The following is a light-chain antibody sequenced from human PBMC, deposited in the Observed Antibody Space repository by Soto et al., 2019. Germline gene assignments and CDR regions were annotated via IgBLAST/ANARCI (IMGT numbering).Light chain of an antibody. CDR1: QSIDNW. J-gene: IGKJ1*01. CDR2: KAS. CDR3: QQYSSYSSGT. Sequence: DLQMTQSPSTLSASEGDRVTITCRASQSIDNWLAWYQQKPGKAPKLLIYKASTLESGVPSRFSGSGSGTEFTLTISSLQPDDFATYYCQQYSSYSSGTFGQGTKVEVK. V-gene: IGKV1-5*03.